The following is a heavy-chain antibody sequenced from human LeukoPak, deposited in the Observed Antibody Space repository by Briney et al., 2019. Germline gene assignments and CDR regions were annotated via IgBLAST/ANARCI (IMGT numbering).Heavy chain of an antibody. V-gene: IGHV4-34*01. CDR1: GGSFSVYY. CDR3: ARAPAGTLLYYYYYMDV. Sequence: SETLSLTCAVYGGSFSVYYWSWIRQPPGKGLEWIGEINHSGSTNYNPSLKSRVTISVDTSRNQFSVKLSSVTAADTAVYYCARAPAGTLLYYYYYMDVWGKGTTVTVSS. CDR2: INHSGST. J-gene: IGHJ6*03. D-gene: IGHD6-19*01.